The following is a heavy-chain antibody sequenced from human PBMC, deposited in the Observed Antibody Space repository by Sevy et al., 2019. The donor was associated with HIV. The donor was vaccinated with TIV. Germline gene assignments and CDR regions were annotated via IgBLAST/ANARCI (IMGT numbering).Heavy chain of an antibody. D-gene: IGHD3-10*01. J-gene: IGHJ6*02. CDR1: GYSFTSYW. Sequence: GESLKISCKGSGYSFTSYWIGWVRQMPGKGLEWMGIIYPGDSETRYRPSFQGQVTISADKSISTAYLQWSSLKASDTAMYYCARRYYGSGSGYYYYYGMDVWGQGTTVTVSS. CDR2: IYPGDSET. V-gene: IGHV5-51*01. CDR3: ARRYYGSGSGYYYYYGMDV.